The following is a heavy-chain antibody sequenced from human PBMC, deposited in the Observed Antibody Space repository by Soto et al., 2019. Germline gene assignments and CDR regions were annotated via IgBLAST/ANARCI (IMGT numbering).Heavy chain of an antibody. J-gene: IGHJ4*02. D-gene: IGHD6-6*01. Sequence: GGSLRLSCAASGFTFSSYSMNWVRQAPGKGLEWVSSISSSSSYIYYADSVKGRFTISRDNAKNSLYLQMNSLRAEDTAVYYCARKGQLVPYYFDYWCQGTLVTVSS. V-gene: IGHV3-21*01. CDR1: GFTFSSYS. CDR2: ISSSSSYI. CDR3: ARKGQLVPYYFDY.